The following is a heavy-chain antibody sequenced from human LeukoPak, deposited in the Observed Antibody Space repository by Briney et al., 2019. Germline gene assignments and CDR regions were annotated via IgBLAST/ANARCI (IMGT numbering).Heavy chain of an antibody. J-gene: IGHJ3*01. D-gene: IGHD2-2*02. CDR2: IWFDGSNK. CDR3: ARRLYCSGSSCHTGPDAFDV. CDR1: GFTFSTYG. Sequence: GGSLRLSCAASGFTFSTYGMHWARKAPAKGREGGAVIWFDGSNKYYADSVKGRFTISRDNSENTLYLQMNSLRSEDTAVYYCARRLYCSGSSCHTGPDAFDVWGQGTVVTVSS. V-gene: IGHV3-33*08.